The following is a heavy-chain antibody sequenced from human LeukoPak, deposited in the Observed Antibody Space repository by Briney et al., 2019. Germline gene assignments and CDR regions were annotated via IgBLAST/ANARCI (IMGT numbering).Heavy chain of an antibody. CDR1: GGSISSYY. J-gene: IGHJ4*02. CDR3: ARTTSSGWSRFFDF. D-gene: IGHD6-19*01. CDR2: IYTSGST. Sequence: SETLSLTCTVSGGSISSYYWSWIRQPAGKGLEWIGRIYTSGSTNYNPSLKSRVTISVDTSKNQFSLNVTSVTAADTAVYYCARTTSSGWSRFFDFWSQGSLVTVSS. V-gene: IGHV4-4*07.